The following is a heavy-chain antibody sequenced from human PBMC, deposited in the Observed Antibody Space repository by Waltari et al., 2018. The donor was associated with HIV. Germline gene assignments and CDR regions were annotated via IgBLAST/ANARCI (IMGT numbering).Heavy chain of an antibody. V-gene: IGHV1-2*06. J-gene: IGHJ4*01. CDR3: ARGEDVSLTHLPPGFRLQF. D-gene: IGHD1-26*01. CDR2: SNPGSGDT. Sequence: LVQSTSAVTARGASVPLTCKTYGETFTPQFLHWISQAPGKVLEWLSRSNPGSGDTTYSQTFQTRVTVARDTSSASAYMELTRLTSADTATCFCARGEDVSLTHLPPGFRLQFWGQGSLVSVSS. CDR1: GETFTPQF.